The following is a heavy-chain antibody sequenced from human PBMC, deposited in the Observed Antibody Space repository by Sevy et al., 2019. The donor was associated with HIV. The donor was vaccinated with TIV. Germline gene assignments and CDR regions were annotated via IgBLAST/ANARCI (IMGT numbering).Heavy chain of an antibody. D-gene: IGHD2-8*01. CDR1: GFNFNIYS. CDR2: LSFGCGRI. CDR3: AREGCTRPHDH. V-gene: IGHV3-23*01. Sequence: GGSLRLSCVASGFNFNIYSMSWVRQAPGKGMEWVSTLSFGCGRINHADTVQGRFTMSRDDSKKTVYLEMNSLRAEDTTVYYCAREGCTRPHDHWGQGTLVTVSS. J-gene: IGHJ4*02.